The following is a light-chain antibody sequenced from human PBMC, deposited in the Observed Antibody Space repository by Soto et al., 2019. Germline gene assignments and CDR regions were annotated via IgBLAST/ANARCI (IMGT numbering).Light chain of an antibody. J-gene: IGLJ2*01. CDR1: SSDVGGYNY. CDR3: SSYTSSSTLVV. Sequence: QSALTQPASVSGSPGQSITISCTGTSSDVGGYNYVSWYQQHPGKAPKLMIYDVSNRPSGVSNRFSGSQSGNTSSLTISGPQAEDGAGYYCSSYTSSSTLVVFGGGTKLTVL. V-gene: IGLV2-14*01. CDR2: DVS.